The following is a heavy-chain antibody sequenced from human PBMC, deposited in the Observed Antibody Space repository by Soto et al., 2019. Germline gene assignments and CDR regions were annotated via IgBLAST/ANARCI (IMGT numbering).Heavy chain of an antibody. CDR1: GYTFTHYY. Sequence: QVQLVQSGAEVKKPGASVKLSCRTSGYTFTHYYIHWVRQAPGQGLEWLGIINPASGSTNYAQEFQGRVTLTMDTSTTTVYMDLSGLRAEDTAIFYFSRDLAAVDHWGHGTLVTVSS. V-gene: IGHV1-46*01. CDR3: SRDLAAVDH. J-gene: IGHJ4*01. D-gene: IGHD6-13*01. CDR2: INPASGST.